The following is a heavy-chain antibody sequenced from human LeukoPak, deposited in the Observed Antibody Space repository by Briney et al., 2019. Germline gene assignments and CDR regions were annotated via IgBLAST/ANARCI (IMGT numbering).Heavy chain of an antibody. CDR1: GGSFSGYY. V-gene: IGHV4-34*01. CDR3: ATHMVRGALLWWGPLQIDY. J-gene: IGHJ4*02. CDR2: INHSGST. D-gene: IGHD3-10*01. Sequence: THSETLSLTCAVYGGSFSGYYWSWIRQPPGKGLEWIGEINHSGSTNYNPSLKSRVTISVDTSKNQFSLKLSSVTAADTAVYYCATHMVRGALLWWGPLQIDYWGQGTLVTVSS.